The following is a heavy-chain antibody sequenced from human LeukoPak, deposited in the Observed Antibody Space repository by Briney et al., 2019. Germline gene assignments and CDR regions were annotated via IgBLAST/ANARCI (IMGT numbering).Heavy chain of an antibody. D-gene: IGHD3-3*01. CDR2: IYSDGST. J-gene: IGHJ6*02. Sequence: GGSLRLSCAASGFIVSGDFMSWVRQAPGKGLEWVSVIYSDGSTYYADSVKGRFTISRDNSKNTLDLQMTGLRAEDTAVYYCVKEIFRNGFHGLDVWGQGTTVTVSS. CDR1: GFIVSGDF. CDR3: VKEIFRNGFHGLDV. V-gene: IGHV3-53*01.